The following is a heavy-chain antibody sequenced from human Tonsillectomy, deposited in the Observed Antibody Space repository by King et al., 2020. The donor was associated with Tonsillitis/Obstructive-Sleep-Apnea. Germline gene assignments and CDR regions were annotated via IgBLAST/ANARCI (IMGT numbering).Heavy chain of an antibody. D-gene: IGHD3-3*01. Sequence: VPLQQWGAGLLKPSETLSLTCAVYGGSFSGYYWSWVRQPPGKGLEWIGEINHSGITNYNPSLKSRVTMSIDTSKNQFSLKLSSVTAADTAVYYCARDEWPQGFDPWGQGTLVTVSS. J-gene: IGHJ5*02. CDR1: GGSFSGYY. V-gene: IGHV4-34*01. CDR3: ARDEWPQGFDP. CDR2: INHSGIT.